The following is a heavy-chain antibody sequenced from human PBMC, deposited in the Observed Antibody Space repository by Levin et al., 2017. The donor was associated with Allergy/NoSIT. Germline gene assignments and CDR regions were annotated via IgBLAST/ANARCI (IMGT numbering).Heavy chain of an antibody. CDR2: IYWDDDK. V-gene: IGHV2-5*02. Sequence: SGPTLVKLTQTLTLTCTFSGFSLSTSGVGVGWIRQPPGKALEWLALIYWDDDKRYSPSLKSRLTITKDTSKNQVVLTMTDMDPVDTATYYSARQQWLVPTDYWGQGTLVTVSS. D-gene: IGHD6-19*01. J-gene: IGHJ4*02. CDR3: ARQQWLVPTDY. CDR1: GFSLSTSGVG.